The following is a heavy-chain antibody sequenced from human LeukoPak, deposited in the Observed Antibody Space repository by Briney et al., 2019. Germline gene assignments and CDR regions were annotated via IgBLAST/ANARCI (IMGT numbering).Heavy chain of an antibody. Sequence: GASVKVSCKASGYPFTSYYMHWVRQAHGQGLEWMGVINPSGGTSSYAQKFQGRVTMTRDTSTSTVYMELSSLRSEDTAVHYCARGTGIAAAVTSLFQYWGQGTLVTVSS. V-gene: IGHV1-46*01. CDR1: GYPFTSYY. CDR2: INPSGGTS. J-gene: IGHJ1*01. CDR3: ARGTGIAAAVTSLFQY. D-gene: IGHD6-13*01.